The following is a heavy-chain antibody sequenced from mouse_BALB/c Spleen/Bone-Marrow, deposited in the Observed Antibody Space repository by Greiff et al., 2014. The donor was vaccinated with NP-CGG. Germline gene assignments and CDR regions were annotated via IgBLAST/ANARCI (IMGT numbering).Heavy chain of an antibody. D-gene: IGHD5-1*01. J-gene: IGHJ2*01. Sequence: VQLQQSGTVLARSGASVKMSCKASGYSFTSYWMHWVKQRPGQGLEWIGAIYPGNSNTNYNQKFTGKAKLTAVTSASTAYMELSSLTNEDSAVYYCTVSLTLYYFDYWGQGTTLTVSS. V-gene: IGHV1-5*01. CDR3: TVSLTLYYFDY. CDR1: GYSFTSYW. CDR2: IYPGNSNT.